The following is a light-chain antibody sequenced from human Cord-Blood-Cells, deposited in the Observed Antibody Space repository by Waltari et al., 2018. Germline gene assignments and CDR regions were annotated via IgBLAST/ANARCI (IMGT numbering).Light chain of an antibody. J-gene: IGLJ2*01. CDR3: SSYAGSNNLV. CDR1: SSDVGGYTY. CDR2: EVS. Sequence: SALTQPPSASGSPGQSVTISCTGTSSDVGGYTYVPWYQQHPGKAPKLMIYEVSKRPSGVPDRFSGSKSGNTASLTVSGLQAEDEADYYCSSYAGSNNLVFGGGTKLTVL. V-gene: IGLV2-8*01.